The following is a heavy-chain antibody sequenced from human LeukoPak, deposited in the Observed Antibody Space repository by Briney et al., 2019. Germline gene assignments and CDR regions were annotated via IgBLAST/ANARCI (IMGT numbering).Heavy chain of an antibody. CDR2: ISAYNGNT. CDR1: GYTFTSYG. V-gene: IGHV1-18*01. Sequence: ASVKVSCKASGYTFTSYGISWVRQAPGQGLEWMGWISAYNGNTNYAQKLQGRVTMTTDTSTSTAYMGLRSLRSDDTAVYYCARDIGWAFSGSYFDYWGQGTLVTVSS. CDR3: ARDIGWAFSGSYFDY. D-gene: IGHD1-26*01. J-gene: IGHJ4*02.